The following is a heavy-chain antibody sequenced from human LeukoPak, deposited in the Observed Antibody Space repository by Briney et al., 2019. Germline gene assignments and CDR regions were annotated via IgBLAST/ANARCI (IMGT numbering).Heavy chain of an antibody. V-gene: IGHV3-74*01. J-gene: IGHJ3*02. D-gene: IGHD2-15*01. CDR2: IKTDGSTT. CDR3: ARGPVGGAFDI. CDR1: GYTFSSYW. Sequence: PGGSLRLSCAASGYTFSSYWMHWVRQTPGKGLVWVSRIKTDGSTTSYADSVKGRFTISRDNSKNTLYLQMNSLRAEDTAVYYCARGPVGGAFDIWGQGTMVTVSS.